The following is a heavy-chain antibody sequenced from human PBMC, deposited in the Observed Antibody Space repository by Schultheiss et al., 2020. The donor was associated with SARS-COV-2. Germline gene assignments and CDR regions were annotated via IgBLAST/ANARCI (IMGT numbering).Heavy chain of an antibody. D-gene: IGHD3-10*01. CDR3: ARGALLLGEDAFDI. V-gene: IGHV4-39*07. CDR1: GGSISSGGYY. Sequence: SETLSLTCTVSGGSISSGGYYWSWVRQPPGKGLEWIGEIYHSGSTNYNPSLKSRVTISVDKSKNQFSLKLSSVTAADTAVYYCARGALLLGEDAFDIWGQGTMVTVSS. CDR2: IYHSGST. J-gene: IGHJ3*02.